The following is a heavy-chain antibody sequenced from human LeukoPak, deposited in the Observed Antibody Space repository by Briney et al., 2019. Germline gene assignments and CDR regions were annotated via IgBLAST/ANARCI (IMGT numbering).Heavy chain of an antibody. CDR1: GYTFTSYD. Sequence: GASVKVSCTASGYTFTSYDINWVRQATGQGLEWMGWMNPNSGNTGYAQKFQGRVTMTRNTSISTAYMELSSLRSEDTAVYYCARDRGVRGSGSLGFGYWGQGTLVTVSS. V-gene: IGHV1-8*01. CDR2: MNPNSGNT. D-gene: IGHD3-10*01. J-gene: IGHJ4*02. CDR3: ARDRGVRGSGSLGFGY.